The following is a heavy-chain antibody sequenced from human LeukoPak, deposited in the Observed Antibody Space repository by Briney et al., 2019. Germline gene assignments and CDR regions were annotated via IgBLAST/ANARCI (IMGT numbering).Heavy chain of an antibody. Sequence: GGSLRLSCAASGFTFSTYGMAWVRQVPGNRLEWVSSIGATGGLISYADSVKGRFTVSSSEKTFYLQMNSLRAEDTAVYFCAAKILGSAPFDFWGQGTLVAVSA. CDR3: AAKILGSAPFDF. D-gene: IGHD3-10*01. CDR2: IGATGGLI. V-gene: IGHV3-23*01. J-gene: IGHJ4*02. CDR1: GFTFSTYG.